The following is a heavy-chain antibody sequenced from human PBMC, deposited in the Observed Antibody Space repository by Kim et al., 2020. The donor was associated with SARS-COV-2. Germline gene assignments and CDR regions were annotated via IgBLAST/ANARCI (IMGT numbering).Heavy chain of an antibody. D-gene: IGHD6-13*01. J-gene: IGHJ2*01. V-gene: IGHV3-23*01. Sequence: GGSLRLSCAASGFTFTSYAMNSVRQAPGRGLEWVSTISVSGGSTYYADSVKGRFIISRDNSKNTVYLQRNSLRAGDTGEYYCARDSKGSSWYPAGGRAWFIDLWGRGNLVTV. CDR3: ARDSKGSSWYPAGGRAWFIDL. CDR1: GFTFTSYA. CDR2: ISVSGGST.